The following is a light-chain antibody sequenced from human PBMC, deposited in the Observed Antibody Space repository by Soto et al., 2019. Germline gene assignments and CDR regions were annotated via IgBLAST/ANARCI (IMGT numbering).Light chain of an antibody. J-gene: IGKJ1*01. V-gene: IGKV1-5*01. Sequence: DIQITQSPSTLSASVGDRVTITCRASQSISSWLAWYQQKPGKAPKLLIYDASSLESGVPSRFSGSRSGTEFTLTISSLQPDDFATYYCQQYNTYRTFGQGTKVDIK. CDR3: QQYNTYRT. CDR1: QSISSW. CDR2: DAS.